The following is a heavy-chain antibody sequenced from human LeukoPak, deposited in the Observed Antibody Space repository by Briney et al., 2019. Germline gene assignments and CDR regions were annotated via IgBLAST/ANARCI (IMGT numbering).Heavy chain of an antibody. Sequence: PSETLSLTCTVSGDSISGFYWSWIRQAAGKGLEWIGHIYTSGSTNYNPSLKSRVTMSVDMSKNQFSLKLRSVTAADTAVYYCATNTGTVFDYWGQGALVTVSS. CDR3: ATNTGTVFDY. CDR2: IYTSGST. D-gene: IGHD7-27*01. CDR1: GDSISGFY. V-gene: IGHV4-4*07. J-gene: IGHJ4*02.